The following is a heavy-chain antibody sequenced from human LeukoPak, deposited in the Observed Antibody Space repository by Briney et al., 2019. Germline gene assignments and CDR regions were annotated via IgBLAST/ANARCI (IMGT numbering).Heavy chain of an antibody. Sequence: GGSLRLSCAASGFTFDDYAMHWVRQAPGKGLEWVSLISGDGGSTYYADSMKGRFTISRDNSKSSLYLQMNSLRTEDTALYYCAKDMRYSYGATFDYWGQGTLVTVSS. J-gene: IGHJ4*02. CDR3: AKDMRYSYGATFDY. D-gene: IGHD5-18*01. V-gene: IGHV3-43*02. CDR2: ISGDGGST. CDR1: GFTFDDYA.